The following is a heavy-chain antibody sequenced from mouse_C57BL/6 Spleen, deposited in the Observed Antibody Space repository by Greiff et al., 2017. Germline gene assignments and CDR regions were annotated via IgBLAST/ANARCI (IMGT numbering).Heavy chain of an antibody. CDR3: ARGGGYYLYWYVDV. CDR1: GYTFTSYW. V-gene: IGHV1-53*01. J-gene: IGHJ1*03. CDR2: INPSNGGT. D-gene: IGHD2-3*01. Sequence: VQLQQPGTELVKPGASVKLSCKASGYTFTSYWMHWVKQRPGQGLEWIGNINPSNGGTNYNEKFKSKATLTVDKSSSTAYMQLSSLASEDSAVYYCARGGGYYLYWYVDVWGTGTTVTVSS.